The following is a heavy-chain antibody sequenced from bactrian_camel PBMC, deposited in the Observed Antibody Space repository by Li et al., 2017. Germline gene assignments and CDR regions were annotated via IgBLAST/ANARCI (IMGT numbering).Heavy chain of an antibody. D-gene: IGHD1*01. CDR1: GSSYSNNI. Sequence: HVQLVESGGVSVQEGGSLRLSCVASGSSYSNNIMAWFRQAPGKEREGVAALFIGGGNTYYSDSVKGRFIISQDNAKDTWNLQMNNLTAEDTAIYYCAAEGRYCYSGLEGVEYDYWGQGTQVTVS. CDR2: LFIGGGNT. V-gene: IGHV3S54*01. CDR3: AAEGRYCYSGLEGVEYDY. J-gene: IGHJ4*01.